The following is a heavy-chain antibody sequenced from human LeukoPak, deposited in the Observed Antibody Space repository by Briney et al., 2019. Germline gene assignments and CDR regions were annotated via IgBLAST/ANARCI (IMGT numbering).Heavy chain of an antibody. V-gene: IGHV1-69*13. CDR1: GGTFSSYA. D-gene: IGHD5-12*01. Sequence: ASVKVSCKASGGTFSSYAISWVRQAPGQGLEWVGGIIPIFGTANYAQKFQGRVTITADESTSTAYMELSSLRSEDTAVYYCARGTGRGYDPYYYYYYMDVWGKGTTVTISS. J-gene: IGHJ6*03. CDR3: ARGTGRGYDPYYYYYYMDV. CDR2: IIPIFGTA.